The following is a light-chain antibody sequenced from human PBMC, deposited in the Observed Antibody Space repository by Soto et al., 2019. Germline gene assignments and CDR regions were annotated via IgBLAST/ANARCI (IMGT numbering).Light chain of an antibody. V-gene: IGKV1-12*02. J-gene: IGKJ1*01. Sequence: IQLTQSPSSVSASVGDRVTISCRASQDISNGLAWYQQKPGKAPKPLIYATSSLQSGVPSRFSGSRSGTSFTFTISSLQAEDFATYYCQEAHGFPWMFGQVTRV. CDR1: QDISNG. CDR3: QEAHGFPWM. CDR2: ATS.